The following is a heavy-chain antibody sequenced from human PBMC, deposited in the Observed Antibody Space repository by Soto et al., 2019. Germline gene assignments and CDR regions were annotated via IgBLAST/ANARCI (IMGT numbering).Heavy chain of an antibody. D-gene: IGHD3-9*01. CDR3: SRSDILTGYYRFDY. CDR2: ISGSGGST. CDR1: GFTFSSYA. V-gene: IGHV3-23*01. J-gene: IGHJ4*02. Sequence: EVQLLESGGGLVQPGGSLRLSCAASGFTFSSYAMSWVRQAPGKGLEWVSSISGSGGSTYYTDSVKGRFTIARDNSKNTLYLQMNSLRAEDTAVYYCSRSDILTGYYRFDYWGQGTLVTVSS.